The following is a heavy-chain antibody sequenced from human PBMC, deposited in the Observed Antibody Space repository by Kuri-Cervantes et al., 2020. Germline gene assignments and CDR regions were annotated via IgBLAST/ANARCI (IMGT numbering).Heavy chain of an antibody. J-gene: IGHJ4*02. CDR2: SNSDGSRI. V-gene: IGHV3-74*01. CDR1: GFTLSSYW. D-gene: IGHD6-13*01. CDR3: ARGSGYASSWGFDY. Sequence: GGSLRLSCAASGFTLSSYWMHWVRQAPGKGLVWVSRSNSDGSRISFADSVKGRFTISRDNSNNTLHLQMNSLRVEDTAVYYCARGSGYASSWGFDYWGQGTLVTVSS.